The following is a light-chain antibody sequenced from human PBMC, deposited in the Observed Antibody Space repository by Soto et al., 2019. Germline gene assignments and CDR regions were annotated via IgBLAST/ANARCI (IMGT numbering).Light chain of an antibody. J-gene: IGKJ5*01. Sequence: EIVLTQSPATLSLSPGGRATLSCRASQSVSSYLAWYQQKPGQAPRLLIYDASNRATGIPARFSGSGSGTDFTLTISSLEPEDFAVYYCQQRRNWPTFGQGTRLEI. CDR2: DAS. CDR1: QSVSSY. V-gene: IGKV3-11*01. CDR3: QQRRNWPT.